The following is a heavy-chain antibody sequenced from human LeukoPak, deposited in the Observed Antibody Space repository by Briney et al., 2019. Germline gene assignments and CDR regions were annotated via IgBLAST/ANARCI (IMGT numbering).Heavy chain of an antibody. CDR3: AKEGVEMATITFFDY. CDR2: ITSSSSTI. CDR1: GFTFSSYS. J-gene: IGHJ4*02. D-gene: IGHD5-24*01. Sequence: GGSLRLSCAASGFTFSSYSMNWVRQAPGKGLEWVSYITSSSSTIYYADSVKGRFTISRDNAKNSLYLQMNSLRAEDTAVYYCAKEGVEMATITFFDYWGQGTLVTVSS. V-gene: IGHV3-48*01.